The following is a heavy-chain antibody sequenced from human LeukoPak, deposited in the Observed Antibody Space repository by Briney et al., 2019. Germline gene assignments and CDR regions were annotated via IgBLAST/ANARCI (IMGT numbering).Heavy chain of an antibody. J-gene: IGHJ4*02. CDR2: IYYSGST. D-gene: IGHD1-26*01. Sequence: SETLSLTCTVAGGSISSYYWSWIRQPPGKGLEWIGYIYYSGSTNYNPSPKSRVTISADTSKNQFSLKLSSVTAADTAVYYCARYSGSYLSFDYWGQGTLVTVSS. CDR1: GGSISSYY. CDR3: ARYSGSYLSFDY. V-gene: IGHV4-59*01.